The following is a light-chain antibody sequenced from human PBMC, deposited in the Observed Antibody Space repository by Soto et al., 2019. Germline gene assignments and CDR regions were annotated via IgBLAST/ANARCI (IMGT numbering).Light chain of an antibody. Sequence: DIVMTQSPDSLGVSLGERATINCKSSQSLLYSSSNRNYLAWYQQKPGQPPKLLIYWASTRESGVPDRFSGSGSGTDFTLTINSLQAEDVAVYYCQHYYETPVAFGGGTKVHIK. V-gene: IGKV4-1*01. CDR2: WAS. CDR3: QHYYETPVA. CDR1: QSLLYSSSNRNY. J-gene: IGKJ4*01.